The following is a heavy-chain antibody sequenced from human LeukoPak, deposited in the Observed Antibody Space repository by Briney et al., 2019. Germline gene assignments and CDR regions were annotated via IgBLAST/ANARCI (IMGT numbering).Heavy chain of an antibody. Sequence: GGSLRLSCAASEFTFTSYELNWARQAPGKGLEWVSYISSSGNTISYADSVKGRFTISRDNAKNSLYLQVISLRAEDTAVYYCARGPSIAARYDAFDIWGQGTTVTVSS. V-gene: IGHV3-48*03. CDR1: EFTFTSYE. D-gene: IGHD6-6*01. CDR3: ARGPSIAARYDAFDI. J-gene: IGHJ3*02. CDR2: ISSSGNTI.